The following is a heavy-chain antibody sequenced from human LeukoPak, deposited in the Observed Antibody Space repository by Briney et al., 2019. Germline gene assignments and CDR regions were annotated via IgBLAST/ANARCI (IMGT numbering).Heavy chain of an antibody. CDR3: ARDYPETTVIFGWFDP. V-gene: IGHV4-4*07. CDR2: IYTSGST. Sequence: SETLSLTCTVSGGSISSYYWSWIRQPAGKGLEWIGRIYTSGSTNYNPSLKSRVTMSVDTSKNQFSLKLSSVTAADTAVYYCARDYPETTVIFGWFDPWGQGTLVTVSS. D-gene: IGHD4-11*01. CDR1: GGSISSYY. J-gene: IGHJ5*02.